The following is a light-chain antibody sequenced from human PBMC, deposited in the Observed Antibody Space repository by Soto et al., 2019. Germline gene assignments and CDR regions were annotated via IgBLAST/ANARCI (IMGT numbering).Light chain of an antibody. Sequence: DIQMTQSPSSLSASVGDRVTITCRASQSISSYLNWYQQKPGKAPKLLIYAASSLQSGVPSRFSSSGSGTDFTLTISSLQPEEFATYYCQQSYSTLFTFGPGTKVDIK. CDR1: QSISSY. J-gene: IGKJ3*01. V-gene: IGKV1-39*01. CDR3: QQSYSTLFT. CDR2: AAS.